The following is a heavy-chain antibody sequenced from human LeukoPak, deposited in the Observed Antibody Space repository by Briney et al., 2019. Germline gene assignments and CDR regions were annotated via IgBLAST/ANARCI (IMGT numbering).Heavy chain of an antibody. CDR1: GGSISSGGYS. V-gene: IGHV4-30-2*01. D-gene: IGHD5-12*01. CDR3: ARGKKNIVALDY. CDR2: IYHSGST. Sequence: SQTLSLTCAVSGGSISSGGYSWGWIRQPPGKGLEWIGYIYHSGSTYYNPSLKSRVTISVDRSKNQFSLKLSSVTAADTAVYYCARGKKNIVALDYWGQGTLVTVSS. J-gene: IGHJ4*02.